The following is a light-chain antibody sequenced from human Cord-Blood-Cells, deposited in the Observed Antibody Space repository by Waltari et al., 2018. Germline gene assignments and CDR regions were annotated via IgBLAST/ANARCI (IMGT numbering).Light chain of an antibody. V-gene: IGLV3-16*01. CDR3: LSADSSGTWV. CDR2: KDS. J-gene: IGLJ3*02. CDR1: GLPKKY. Sequence: SYELTQPPSVSVSLGQMARITCSGEGLPKKYAYWYQQKPGQFPVLVIYKDSERPSGIPERFSGSSSGTIVTLTISGVQAEDEADYCCLSADSSGTWVFGGGTKLTVL.